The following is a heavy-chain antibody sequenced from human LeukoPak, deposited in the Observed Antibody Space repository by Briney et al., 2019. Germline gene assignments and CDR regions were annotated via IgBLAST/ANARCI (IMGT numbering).Heavy chain of an antibody. CDR2: IYHSGST. J-gene: IGHJ5*02. Sequence: SETLSLTCAVSGGSISSGGYSWSWIRQPPGKGLEWIGYIYHSGSTYYNPSLKSRVTISVDRSKNQFSLKLSSVTAADTAVYYCARGTHSTIFGPAAGVNWFDPWGQGTLVTVSS. V-gene: IGHV4-30-2*01. CDR1: GGSISSGGYS. CDR3: ARGTHSTIFGPAAGVNWFDP. D-gene: IGHD3-3*01.